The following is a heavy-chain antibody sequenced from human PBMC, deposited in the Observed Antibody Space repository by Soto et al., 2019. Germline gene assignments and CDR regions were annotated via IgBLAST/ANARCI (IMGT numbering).Heavy chain of an antibody. D-gene: IGHD1-26*01. V-gene: IGHV4-61*08. CDR3: ARHGPGGSYSDY. J-gene: IGHJ4*02. Sequence: SSETLSLTCTVSGDSISRGAYYWTWIRQHPGKGLEWIGYISNSGRTNYNPSLKSRLTISVDTSKNQFSLKLSSVTAADTAVYYCARHGPGGSYSDYWGQGTLVTVSS. CDR2: ISNSGRT. CDR1: GDSISRGAYY.